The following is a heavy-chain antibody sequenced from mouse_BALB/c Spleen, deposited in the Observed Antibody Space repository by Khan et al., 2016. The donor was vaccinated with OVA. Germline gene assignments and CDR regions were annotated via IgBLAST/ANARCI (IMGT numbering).Heavy chain of an antibody. CDR2: IYPSNDDT. CDR3: AKNYRYDVYFDY. J-gene: IGHJ2*01. CDR1: GYTFTSYV. Sequence: VQLQQSGPELVKPGASVRMSCKASGYTFTSYVMHWVKQKPGQGLEWIGYIYPSNDDTKYNEKFKGKATLTSDKSSSTAYMELSSLTSEDSAVYYCAKNYRYDVYFDYWGQGTTLTVSS. D-gene: IGHD2-14*01. V-gene: IGHV1S136*01.